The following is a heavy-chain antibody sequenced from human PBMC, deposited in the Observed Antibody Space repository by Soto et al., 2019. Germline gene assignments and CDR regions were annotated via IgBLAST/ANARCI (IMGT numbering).Heavy chain of an antibody. CDR1: GDTFNDYY. CDR2: INPNGGVT. D-gene: IGHD5-12*01. J-gene: IGHJ6*03. CDR3: ARESGGATANLDYYYVYVDV. V-gene: IGHV1-2*02. Sequence: QVQLVQSGAEVKKPGASVTVSCRSSGDTFNDYYIHWVRQAPGQGLEWMGWINPNGGVTKYAQKIQGRVSMTRDTSIRTVYMHLGRLRLDDTAVYYCARESGGATANLDYYYVYVDVWGTGTTVTVSS.